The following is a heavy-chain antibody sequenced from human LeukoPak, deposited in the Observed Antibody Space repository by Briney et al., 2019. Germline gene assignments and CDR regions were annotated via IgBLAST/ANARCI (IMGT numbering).Heavy chain of an antibody. CDR1: GGTFSSYA. Sequence: SVKVSCKASGGTFSSYAISWVRQAPGQGLEWMGGIIPIFGTANYAQKFQGRITTTADESTSTAYMELSSLRSEDTAVYYCASTGYSSGWYRYFDYWGQGTLVTVSS. V-gene: IGHV1-69*13. CDR3: ASTGYSSGWYRYFDY. D-gene: IGHD6-19*01. J-gene: IGHJ4*02. CDR2: IIPIFGTA.